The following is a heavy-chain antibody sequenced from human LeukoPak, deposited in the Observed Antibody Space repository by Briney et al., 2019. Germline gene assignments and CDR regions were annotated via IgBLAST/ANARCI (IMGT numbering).Heavy chain of an antibody. D-gene: IGHD6-19*01. CDR3: ARGRREQWLSGFDY. Sequence: SGTLSLTCAVSGGSISSSNWWSWVRQPPGKGLEWFGEIYHSGSTNYNPSLKSRVTMSVDKSKNQFSLKLSSVTAADTAVYYCARGRREQWLSGFDYWGQGTLVTVSS. CDR1: GGSISSSNW. CDR2: IYHSGST. V-gene: IGHV4-4*02. J-gene: IGHJ4*02.